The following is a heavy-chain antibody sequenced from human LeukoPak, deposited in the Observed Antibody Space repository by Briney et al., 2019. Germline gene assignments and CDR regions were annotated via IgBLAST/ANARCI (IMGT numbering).Heavy chain of an antibody. CDR3: ARAGLGIATKFDP. Sequence: SETLSLTCTVSGGSISSSSYYWGWIRQPPGKGLEWIGSIYYSGSTYYNPSLKSRVTISVDTSKNQFSLKLSSVTAADTAVYYCARAGLGIATKFDPWGQGTLVTVSS. J-gene: IGHJ5*02. CDR2: IYYSGST. D-gene: IGHD6-13*01. CDR1: GGSISSSSYY. V-gene: IGHV4-39*07.